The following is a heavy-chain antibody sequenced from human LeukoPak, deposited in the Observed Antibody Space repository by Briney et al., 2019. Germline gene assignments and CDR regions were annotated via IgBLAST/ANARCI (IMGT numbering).Heavy chain of an antibody. Sequence: SETLSLTCAVYGGSFSGYYWSWIRQSPGKGLECIGHIHYTGSTNYNPSLKSRVTISVETSKNQFSLKLKSVTAADTAVYYCARGGYYGSGNDFRFDPWGQGTLVTVSS. J-gene: IGHJ5*02. CDR2: IHYTGST. CDR3: ARGGYYGSGNDFRFDP. D-gene: IGHD3-10*01. CDR1: GGSFSGYY. V-gene: IGHV4-59*01.